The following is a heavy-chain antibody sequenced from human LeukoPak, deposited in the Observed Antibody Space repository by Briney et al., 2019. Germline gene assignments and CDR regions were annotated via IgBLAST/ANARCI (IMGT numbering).Heavy chain of an antibody. CDR3: AREMGGGQQLGYAFDI. Sequence: GGSLRLSCAASGFTFSSYWMHWVRQAPGKGLVWVSRINSDGSSTSYADSVKGRFTISRDNAKNTLYLQMNSLRAEDTAVYYCAREMGGGQQLGYAFDIWGQGTMVTVSS. CDR2: INSDGSST. V-gene: IGHV3-74*01. D-gene: IGHD3-16*01. J-gene: IGHJ3*02. CDR1: GFTFSSYW.